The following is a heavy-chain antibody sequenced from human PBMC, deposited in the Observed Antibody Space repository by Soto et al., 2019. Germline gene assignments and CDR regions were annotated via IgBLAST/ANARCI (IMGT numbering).Heavy chain of an antibody. D-gene: IGHD5-18*01. Sequence: GGSLRLSGGASGFTFSDYYMSWIRQAPGKGLEWVSYISSSGSPIYYADSVKGRFTISRDNAKNSLYLQMNSLRAEDTAVYYCARELRGYSYVNWFDPWGQGTLVTVSS. CDR2: ISSSGSPI. J-gene: IGHJ5*02. CDR3: ARELRGYSYVNWFDP. V-gene: IGHV3-11*01. CDR1: GFTFSDYY.